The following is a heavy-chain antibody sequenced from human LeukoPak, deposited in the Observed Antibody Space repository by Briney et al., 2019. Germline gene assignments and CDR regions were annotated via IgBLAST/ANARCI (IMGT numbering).Heavy chain of an antibody. J-gene: IGHJ4*02. D-gene: IGHD4/OR15-4a*01. CDR1: GGSFSGYY. CDR2: INHSGST. Sequence: SETLSLTCAVYGGSFSGYYWSWIRQPPGKGLEWIGEINHSGSTNYNPSLESRVTISVDTSKNQFSLKLSSVIAADTAVYYCARGHYGARFDYWGQGTLVTVSS. CDR3: ARGHYGARFDY. V-gene: IGHV4-34*01.